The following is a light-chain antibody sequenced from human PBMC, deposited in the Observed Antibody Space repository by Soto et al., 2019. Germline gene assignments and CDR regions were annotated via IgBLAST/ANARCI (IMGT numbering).Light chain of an antibody. J-gene: IGKJ3*01. CDR1: QKIKSY. V-gene: IGKV1-39*01. Sequence: DIQMTQSPSSLSASVGDRVTITCRASQKIKSYLNWYQQTPGKAPKLLIYGASTLQSGVPSRFSGGESGTDFILTITSLQPEDFATYYCHQSYRDFPFTFGPGTKVDIK. CDR2: GAS. CDR3: HQSYRDFPFT.